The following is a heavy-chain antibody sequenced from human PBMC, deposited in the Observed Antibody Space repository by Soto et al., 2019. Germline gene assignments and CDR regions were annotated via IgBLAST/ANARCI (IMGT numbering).Heavy chain of an antibody. CDR1: GFSLSTSGVG. V-gene: IGHV2-5*02. J-gene: IGHJ4*02. D-gene: IGHD6-6*01. CDR3: AHSRPPRLLDY. CDR2: IYWDDDK. Sequence: QITLKESGPTLVKPTQTLTLTCTCSGFSLSTSGVGVGWIRQPPGKALEWLALIYWDDDKRYSSSLNSRLTITKDTSKNQVVLTMTNMDPVDTATYYCAHSRPPRLLDYWGQGTLVTVSS.